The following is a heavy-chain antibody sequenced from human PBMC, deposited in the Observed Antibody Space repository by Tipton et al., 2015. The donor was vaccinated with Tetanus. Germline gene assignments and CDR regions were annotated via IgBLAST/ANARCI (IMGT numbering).Heavy chain of an antibody. CDR2: IIPIFGTI. CDR1: GGSFSTYI. Sequence: QLVQSGPEVKRPRSSVKVSCKTSGGSFSTYITSWVRQAPGQGLEWMGGIIPIFGTITYAQKFQCRLKITADKSTNTAYMELNNLRSEDTAVYYCARSRGGTRVYCAIAFGGQGTLVTVSS. CDR3: ARSRGGTRVYCAIAF. V-gene: IGHV1-69*06. D-gene: IGHD1-7*01. J-gene: IGHJ1*01.